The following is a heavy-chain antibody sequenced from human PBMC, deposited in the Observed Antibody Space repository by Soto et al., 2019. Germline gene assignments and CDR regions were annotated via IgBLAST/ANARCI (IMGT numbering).Heavy chain of an antibody. CDR1: GFAFDIYT. CDR2: ISSSSSYI. D-gene: IGHD3-3*01. J-gene: IGHJ6*02. V-gene: IGHV3-21*06. CDR3: AKTRGDFGVVTPYYYLGMDV. Sequence: GGSLRLSCATSGFAFDIYTMNWVRQAPGKGLEWVSSISSSSSYIFDADSVKGRFTTSRDNAKNLLYLQMSSLRAEDTAVYYCAKTRGDFGVVTPYYYLGMDVWGQGTTVTVSS.